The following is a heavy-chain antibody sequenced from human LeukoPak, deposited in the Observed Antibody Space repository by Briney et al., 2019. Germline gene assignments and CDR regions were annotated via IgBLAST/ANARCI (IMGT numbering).Heavy chain of an antibody. CDR3: ASRRSAYCGGDCPEGY. D-gene: IGHD2-21*02. Sequence: QPGGSLRLSCEASGFRFRNHWMSWVRQAPGKGLEWVANIKEDGSEKYYVDSVKGRFTISRDNARNSLFLQMNSLRAEDTAVYYCASRRSAYCGGDCPEGYWGQGTLVTVSS. CDR1: GFRFRNHW. V-gene: IGHV3-7*01. CDR2: IKEDGSEK. J-gene: IGHJ4*02.